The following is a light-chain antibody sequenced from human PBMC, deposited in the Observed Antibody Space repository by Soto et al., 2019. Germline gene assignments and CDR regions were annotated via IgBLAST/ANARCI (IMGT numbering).Light chain of an antibody. CDR2: DVS. V-gene: IGLV2-11*01. J-gene: IGLJ1*01. Sequence: QSALIQPRSVSGSPGQSVTISCTGTSSDIGGYNYVSWYQQYPGKAPKLIIYDVSKRPSGVPDRFSGSKSGNTASLTISGLQAADDADYYCCSYAGRYTFYVVGTGTKLTVL. CDR1: SSDIGGYNY. CDR3: CSYAGRYTFYV.